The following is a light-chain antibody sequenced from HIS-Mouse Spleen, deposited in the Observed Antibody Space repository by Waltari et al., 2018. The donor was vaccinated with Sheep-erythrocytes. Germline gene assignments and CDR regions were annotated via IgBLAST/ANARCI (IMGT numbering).Light chain of an antibody. Sequence: SYVLTQPPSVSVAPGKTARITCGGNNIGRKSLHWYQQKPGQAPGLVVYDDSDRPSGIPERFSGSNSGNTATLTISRVEAGDEADYYCQVWDSSSDHYVFGTGTKVTVL. CDR2: DDS. CDR3: QVWDSSSDHYV. CDR1: NIGRKS. J-gene: IGLJ1*01. V-gene: IGLV3-21*03.